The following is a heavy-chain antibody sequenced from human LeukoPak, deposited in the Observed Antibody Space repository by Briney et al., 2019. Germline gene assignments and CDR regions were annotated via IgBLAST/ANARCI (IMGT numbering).Heavy chain of an antibody. D-gene: IGHD2-8*01. V-gene: IGHV4-39*07. Sequence: SETLSLTCTVSGGSISSSSYYWGWIRQPPGKGLEWIGSIYYSGSTYYNPSLKSRVTISVDTSKNQFSLKLSSVTAADTAVYYCARDRIYCTNGVCYNGPRYFDLWGRGTLVTVSS. CDR3: ARDRIYCTNGVCYNGPRYFDL. CDR2: IYYSGST. J-gene: IGHJ2*01. CDR1: GGSISSSSYY.